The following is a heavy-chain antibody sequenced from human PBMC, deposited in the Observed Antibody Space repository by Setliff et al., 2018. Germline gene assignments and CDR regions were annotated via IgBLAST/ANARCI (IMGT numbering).Heavy chain of an antibody. CDR3: ARDSHQWDPLYFDS. CDR1: GYTFTGYY. CDR2: INPHSGGT. V-gene: IGHV1-2*02. J-gene: IGHJ4*02. D-gene: IGHD1-26*01. Sequence: ASVKVSCKASGYTFTGYYIHWVRQAPGQGLEWMGWINPHSGGTNFPQTFQGRVTMTRDTSINTAYMELSRLTCDDTAVYYCARDSHQWDPLYFDSWGQGTLVTVSS.